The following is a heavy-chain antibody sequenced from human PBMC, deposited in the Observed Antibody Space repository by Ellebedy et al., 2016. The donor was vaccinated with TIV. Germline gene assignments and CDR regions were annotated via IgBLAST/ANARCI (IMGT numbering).Heavy chain of an antibody. J-gene: IGHJ4*02. CDR2: ISGSGGTT. Sequence: GESLKISCVASGFTFSRYAVTWVRQAPGKGLEWVSGISGSGGTTFYADSVKGRFTISSDNSKNTMYLQMNSLRAEDTAVYYCARGVLSGYWGQGTLVTVSS. D-gene: IGHD2/OR15-2a*01. CDR1: GFTFSRYA. CDR3: ARGVLSGY. V-gene: IGHV3-23*01.